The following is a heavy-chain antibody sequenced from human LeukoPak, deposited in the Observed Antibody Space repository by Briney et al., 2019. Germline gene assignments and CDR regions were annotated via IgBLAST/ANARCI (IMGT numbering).Heavy chain of an antibody. CDR2: INWNSGSI. D-gene: IGHD3-22*01. CDR3: AKANLYDNSGYYFHS. Sequence: GGSLRLSCAASGFTFDDYAMHWVRQAPGKGLEWVSGINWNSGSIGYADSVKGRFIISRDNAKNSLYLHMNSLRAEDTALYYCAKANLYDNSGYYFHSWGQGTLVTVSS. CDR1: GFTFDDYA. J-gene: IGHJ4*02. V-gene: IGHV3-9*01.